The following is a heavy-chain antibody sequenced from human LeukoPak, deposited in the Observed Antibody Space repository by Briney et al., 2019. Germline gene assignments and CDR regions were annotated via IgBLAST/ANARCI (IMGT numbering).Heavy chain of an antibody. CDR2: LYYSGST. D-gene: IGHD6-19*01. CDR3: ATSGWYLLPGIY. J-gene: IGHJ4*02. V-gene: IGHV4-39*01. Sequence: PSETLSLTCTVSGDSISSSSYYWGWIRQPPGKGLEWLGSLYYSGSTYYNPSLKSRVTISVDTSKNQFSLKLSSVTAADTAVFYCATSGWYLLPGIYWGQGTLVTVSS. CDR1: GDSISSSSYY.